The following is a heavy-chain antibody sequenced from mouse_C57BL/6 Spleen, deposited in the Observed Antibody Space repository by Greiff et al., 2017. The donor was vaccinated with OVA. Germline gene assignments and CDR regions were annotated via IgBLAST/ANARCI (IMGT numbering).Heavy chain of an antibody. V-gene: IGHV1-42*01. J-gene: IGHJ3*01. CDR1: GYSFTGYY. CDR3: ARKGGPWFAY. CDR2: INPSTGGT. Sequence: EVQLQQSGPELVKPGASVKISCKASGYSFTGYYMNWVKQSPEKSLEWIGEINPSTGGTTYNQKFKAKATLTVDKSSSTAYMQLKSLTSEDSAVYYCARKGGPWFAYWGQGTLVTVSA.